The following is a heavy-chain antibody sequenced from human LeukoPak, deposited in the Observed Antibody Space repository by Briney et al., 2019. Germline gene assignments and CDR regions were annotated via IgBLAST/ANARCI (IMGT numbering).Heavy chain of an antibody. V-gene: IGHV4-59*01. D-gene: IGHD3-10*01. CDR3: ARDEGLLWFGESHFDY. J-gene: IGHJ4*02. CDR2: IYYSGST. CDR1: GGSISSYY. Sequence: SETLSLTCTVSGGSISSYYWSWIRQPPGKGLEWIGYIYYSGSTNYNPSLKSRVTISVDTSKNQFSLKLSSVTAADTAVYYCARDEGLLWFGESHFDYWGQGTLVTVSS.